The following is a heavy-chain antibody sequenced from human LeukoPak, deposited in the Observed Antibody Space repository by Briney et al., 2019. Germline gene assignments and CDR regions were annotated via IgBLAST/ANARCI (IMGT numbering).Heavy chain of an antibody. Sequence: PGGSLRLSCAASGFTFRSYAMSWVRQTPEKGLEWVSAITYSGGDTFHADSVKGRFSISRDNSLNTLYLQMNSLKAEDTAIYYCAKTARGSYYYYGMGVWGQGTTVTVSS. D-gene: IGHD6-25*01. V-gene: IGHV3-23*01. J-gene: IGHJ6*02. CDR2: ITYSGGDT. CDR1: GFTFRSYA. CDR3: AKTARGSYYYYGMGV.